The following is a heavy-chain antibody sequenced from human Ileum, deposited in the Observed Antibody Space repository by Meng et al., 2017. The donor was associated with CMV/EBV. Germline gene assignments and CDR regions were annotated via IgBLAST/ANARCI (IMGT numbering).Heavy chain of an antibody. V-gene: IGHV1-2*02. CDR1: GYTFTGYY. D-gene: IGHD4-17*01. CDR3: ARQTDDGLNY. Sequence: VSCTTSGYTFTGYYMHWVRQAPGQGLEWMGWINPNSGGANYAQTFQGRVTMTRDTSISTVYMELIRLRPDDAAVYYCARQTDDGLNYWGQGMLVTVSS. CDR2: INPNSGGA. J-gene: IGHJ4*02.